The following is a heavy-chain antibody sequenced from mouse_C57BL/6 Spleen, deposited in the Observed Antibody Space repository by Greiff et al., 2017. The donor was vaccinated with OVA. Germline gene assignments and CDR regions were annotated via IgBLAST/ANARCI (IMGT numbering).Heavy chain of an antibody. CDR1: GYTFTDYY. CDR2: INPNNGGT. D-gene: IGHD1-1*01. V-gene: IGHV1-26*01. CDR3: ARNYYGSPYYFDY. Sequence: EVKLQQSGPELVKPGASVKISCKASGYTFTDYYMNWVKQSHGKSLEWIGDINPNNGGTSYNQKFKGKATLTVDKSSSTAYMELRSLTSEDSAVYYCARNYYGSPYYFDYWGQGTTLTVSS. J-gene: IGHJ2*01.